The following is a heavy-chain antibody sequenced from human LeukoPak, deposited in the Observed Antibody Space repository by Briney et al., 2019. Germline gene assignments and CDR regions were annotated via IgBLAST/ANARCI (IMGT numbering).Heavy chain of an antibody. CDR2: INPNSGGT. CDR3: ASGAIAAAATDYFDY. D-gene: IGHD6-25*01. Sequence: ASVKVSCKASGYTFTGYYMHWVRQAPGQGLEWMGWINPNSGGTTYAQSFQSRVTMTRDTSISTAYMELSRLRSDDAAVYYCASGAIAAAATDYFDYWGQGTLVTVSS. J-gene: IGHJ4*02. V-gene: IGHV1-2*02. CDR1: GYTFTGYY.